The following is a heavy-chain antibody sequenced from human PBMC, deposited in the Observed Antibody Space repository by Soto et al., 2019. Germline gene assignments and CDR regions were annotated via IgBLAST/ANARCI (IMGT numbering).Heavy chain of an antibody. CDR3: AADPFFDYGSGSYYSAGMDL. CDR2: IDPSDSYT. V-gene: IGHV5-10-1*01. J-gene: IGHJ6*02. CDR1: GYSFTSYW. D-gene: IGHD3-10*01. Sequence: GESLKISCKGSGYSFTSYWISWVRQMPGNGLEWMGRIDPSDSYTNYSPSFQGHVTISADKSISTAYMELGSLRSDDTAVYYCAADPFFDYGSGSYYSAGMDLWGLGTTVTVSS.